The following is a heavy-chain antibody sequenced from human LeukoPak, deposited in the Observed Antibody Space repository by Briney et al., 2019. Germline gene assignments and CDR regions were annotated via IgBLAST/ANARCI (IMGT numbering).Heavy chain of an antibody. Sequence: PGGSLRLSCAASGFTFSSYSMNWVRQAPGKGLEWVSYISSSSSTIYYADSVKGRFTISRDNAKNSLYLQMNSLRAEDTAVYYCARDDGSSGYYSRFDYWGQGTLVTVSS. CDR1: GFTFSSYS. J-gene: IGHJ4*02. D-gene: IGHD3-22*01. CDR3: ARDDGSSGYYSRFDY. V-gene: IGHV3-48*01. CDR2: ISSSSSTI.